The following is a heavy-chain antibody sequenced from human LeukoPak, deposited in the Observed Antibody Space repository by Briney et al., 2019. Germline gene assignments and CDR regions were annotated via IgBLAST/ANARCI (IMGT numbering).Heavy chain of an antibody. CDR2: ISGSGGST. Sequence: GASLRLSCAASGFTFSSYAMSWVRQAPGKGLEWVSAISGSGGSTYYADSVKGRFTISRDNSKNTLYLQMNSLRAEDTAVYYCAKWGYCSSTSCHFDYWGQGTLVTVSS. CDR1: GFTFSSYA. J-gene: IGHJ4*02. D-gene: IGHD2-2*01. V-gene: IGHV3-23*01. CDR3: AKWGYCSSTSCHFDY.